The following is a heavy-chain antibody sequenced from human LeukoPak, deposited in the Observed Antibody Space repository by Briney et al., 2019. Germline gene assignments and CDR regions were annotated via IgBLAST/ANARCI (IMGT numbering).Heavy chain of an antibody. CDR3: ARDGGRY. CDR1: GFTFSSYT. V-gene: IGHV3-30-3*01. J-gene: IGHJ4*02. D-gene: IGHD2-15*01. CDR2: ISYDGSNK. Sequence: GGSLRLSSAASGFTFSSYTMHWVRQAPGKGLEWVAVISYDGSNKYYADSVKGRFTISRDNSKNTLYLQMNSLRAEDTAVYYCARDGGRYWGQGTLVTVSS.